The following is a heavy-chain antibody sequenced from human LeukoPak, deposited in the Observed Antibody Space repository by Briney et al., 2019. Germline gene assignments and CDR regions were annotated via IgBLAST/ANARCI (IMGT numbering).Heavy chain of an antibody. Sequence: ASVKVSCKASGYTFTSYDINWVRQATGQGLEWMGWMNPNSGNTGYAQKFQGRVTMTRDTSISTAYMELSSLRSEDTAVYYCATGGYQLLSNWFDPWGQGTLVTVSS. CDR3: ATGGYQLLSNWFDP. V-gene: IGHV1-8*01. D-gene: IGHD2-2*01. CDR1: GYTFTSYD. J-gene: IGHJ5*02. CDR2: MNPNSGNT.